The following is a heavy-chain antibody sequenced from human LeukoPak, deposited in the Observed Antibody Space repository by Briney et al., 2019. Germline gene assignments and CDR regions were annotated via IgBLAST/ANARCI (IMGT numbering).Heavy chain of an antibody. CDR1: SGSISTSNYY. D-gene: IGHD3-22*01. J-gene: IGHJ5*02. CDR3: ARYTYYYDSSGYYSWFDP. CDR2: IYYSGST. Sequence: SETLSLTCTVSSGSISTSNYYWGWVRQPPGKALEWFGYIYYSGSTNYNPSLKSRVTISVDTSKNQFSLKLSSVTAADTAVYYCARYTYYYDSSGYYSWFDPWGQGTLVTVSS. V-gene: IGHV4-61*05.